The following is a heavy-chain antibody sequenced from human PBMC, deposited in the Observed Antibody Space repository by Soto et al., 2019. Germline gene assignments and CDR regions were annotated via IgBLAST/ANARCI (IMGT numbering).Heavy chain of an antibody. V-gene: IGHV1-69*13. D-gene: IGHD1-26*01. J-gene: IGHJ1*01. CDR1: GGTFSSYS. Sequence: ASVNVSCNASGGTFSSYSISWVRQAPGQGLEWMGGIIPIFGTANYAQKFQGRVTITADESTSTAYMELSSLRSEDTAVYYCASGTFQWELLGYFQHWGQGTLVTVSS. CDR3: ASGTFQWELLGYFQH. CDR2: IIPIFGTA.